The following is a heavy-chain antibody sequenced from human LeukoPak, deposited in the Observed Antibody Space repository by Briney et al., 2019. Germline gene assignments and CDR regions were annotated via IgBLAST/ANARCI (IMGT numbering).Heavy chain of an antibody. CDR2: IYYSGST. Sequence: SETLSLTCTVSGGSISSYYWSWIRQPPGKGLEWIGYIYYSGSTYYNPSLKSRVTISVDTSKNQFSLKLSSVTAADTAVYYCARVGWYSSSLAAFDIWGQGTMVTVSS. V-gene: IGHV4-59*12. CDR1: GGSISSYY. CDR3: ARVGWYSSSLAAFDI. J-gene: IGHJ3*02. D-gene: IGHD6-13*01.